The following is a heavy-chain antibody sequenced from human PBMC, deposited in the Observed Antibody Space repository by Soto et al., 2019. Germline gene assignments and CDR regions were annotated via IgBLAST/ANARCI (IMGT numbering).Heavy chain of an antibody. D-gene: IGHD3-10*01. CDR1: GGSISSYY. J-gene: IGHJ4*02. V-gene: IGHV4-59*08. CDR2: IYYSGST. Sequence: PSETLSLTCTVSGGSISSYYWSWIRQPPGKGLEWIGYIYYSGSTNYNPSLKSRVTISVDTSKNQFSLKLSPVTAADTAVYYCARLLRGVLPYYFDYWGQGTLVTVSS. CDR3: ARLLRGVLPYYFDY.